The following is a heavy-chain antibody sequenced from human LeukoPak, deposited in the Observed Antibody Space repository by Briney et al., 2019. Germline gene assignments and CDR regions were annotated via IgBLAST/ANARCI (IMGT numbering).Heavy chain of an antibody. V-gene: IGHV4-59*01. CDR1: GGSIRSDY. CDR2: IYYSGST. J-gene: IGHJ4*02. D-gene: IGHD5-18*01. Sequence: SETLSLTCIVSGGSIRSDYWSWIRQPPGKGLEWIGYIYYSGSTNYNPFLKSRVTISVDTSKNQFSLKLSSVTAADTAVYFCARERAAMDSWGQGTLVTVSS. CDR3: ARERAAMDS.